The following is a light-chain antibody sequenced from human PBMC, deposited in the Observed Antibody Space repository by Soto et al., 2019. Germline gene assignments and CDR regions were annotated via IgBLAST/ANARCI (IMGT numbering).Light chain of an antibody. CDR2: NDN. Sequence: QYVLTQPPSASGTPGQGVTISCSGSSSNIGSNTVNWYQQFPGTAPKLLIYNDNQRPSGVPDRFSGSKSGTSASLAISGLQSEDEANYYCAAWDDSLNGLYVFGSGTKVTVL. CDR1: SSNIGSNT. CDR3: AAWDDSLNGLYV. J-gene: IGLJ1*01. V-gene: IGLV1-44*01.